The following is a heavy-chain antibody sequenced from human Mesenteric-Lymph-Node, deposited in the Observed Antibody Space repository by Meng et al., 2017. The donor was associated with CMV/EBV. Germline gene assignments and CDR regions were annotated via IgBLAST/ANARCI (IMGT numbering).Heavy chain of an antibody. D-gene: IGHD2-21*02. J-gene: IGHJ6*02. CDR3: ARAAIPEDVTAVQAPSYYDYFGMDV. CDR1: GFPFGSYW. V-gene: IGHV3-7*01. Sequence: GESLKISCAGSGFPFGSYWMTWVRQAPGKGLEWVANIREDGNEKYYVDSVRDRFSISRDNPKNLLFLHMNSLRVEDTAVYYCARAAIPEDVTAVQAPSYYDYFGMDVWGQGATVTVSS. CDR2: IREDGNEK.